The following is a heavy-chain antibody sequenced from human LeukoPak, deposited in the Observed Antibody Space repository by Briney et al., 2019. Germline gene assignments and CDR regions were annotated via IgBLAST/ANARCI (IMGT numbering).Heavy chain of an antibody. CDR3: ARITAANDY. Sequence: GGSLRLSCAASGFTFSSYGMSWVRQAPGKGLEWVSAISGSGGSTYYADSVKGRFTISRDNSKNSLYLQMNSLRTEDTALYYCARITAANDYWGQGTLVTVSS. CDR1: GFTFSSYG. J-gene: IGHJ4*02. CDR2: ISGSGGST. V-gene: IGHV3-23*01. D-gene: IGHD6-13*01.